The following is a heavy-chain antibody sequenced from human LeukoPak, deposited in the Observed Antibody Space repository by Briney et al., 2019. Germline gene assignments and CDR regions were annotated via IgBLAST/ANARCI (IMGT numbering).Heavy chain of an antibody. CDR1: GFTFSSYD. CDR2: ISGSSSTK. Sequence: PGGSLRLSCAASGFTFSSYDMDWVRQAPGKGLEWVSYISGSSSTKYYADSVKGRFLISRDNAKNSLYLQMNSLRAEDTALYYCVKEGPIAAAGTGGAFNIWGQGTMVTVSS. V-gene: IGHV3-48*01. D-gene: IGHD6-13*01. CDR3: VKEGPIAAAGTGGAFNI. J-gene: IGHJ3*02.